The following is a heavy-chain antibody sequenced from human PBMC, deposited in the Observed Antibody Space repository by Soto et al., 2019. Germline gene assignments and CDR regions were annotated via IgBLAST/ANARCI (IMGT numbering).Heavy chain of an antibody. V-gene: IGHV3-23*01. J-gene: IGHJ4*02. CDR1: GFTFSNYA. D-gene: IGHD1-26*01. CDR3: AQAISRERQIDY. CDR2: ISSTADGT. Sequence: PGGSLRLSCAASGFTFSNYAMGWVRRAPGKGLEWVSTISSTADGTDYADSVKGRFTISRDNYRNTLYLQMNSLRAEDTAVYYCAQAISRERQIDYWGQGTLVTVSS.